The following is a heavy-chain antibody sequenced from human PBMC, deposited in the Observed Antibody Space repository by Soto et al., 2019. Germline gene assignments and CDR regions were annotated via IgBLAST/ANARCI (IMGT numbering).Heavy chain of an antibody. V-gene: IGHV1-18*01. CDR1: GYAFTSIG. J-gene: IGHJ3*02. Sequence: QVQLVQSGIEVKNPGASVKVSCKASGYAFTSIGISWVRQAPGQGLEWMGWTVANNGYTKYAQNLQGRVTLITDTSTSTAYMELRSLMYDDTAVYYCARCSGGTCYASYAFDIWGQGTMVTVSS. CDR3: ARCSGGTCYASYAFDI. D-gene: IGHD2-15*01. CDR2: TVANNGYT.